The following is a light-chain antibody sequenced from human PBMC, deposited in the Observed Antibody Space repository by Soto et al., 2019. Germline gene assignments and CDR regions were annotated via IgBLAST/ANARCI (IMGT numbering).Light chain of an antibody. CDR1: YSNIGSNA. J-gene: IGLJ2*01. V-gene: IGLV1-44*01. Sequence: QSVLTQPPSASAAPGHGVTISCAGSYSNIGSNAVSWYQHFPGTAPKLLIYFNHNRPSGVPDRFSGSKSGTSASLAISGLQSEDEAHYFCAVWDDSLNGVIFGGGTKLTVL. CDR2: FNH. CDR3: AVWDDSLNGVI.